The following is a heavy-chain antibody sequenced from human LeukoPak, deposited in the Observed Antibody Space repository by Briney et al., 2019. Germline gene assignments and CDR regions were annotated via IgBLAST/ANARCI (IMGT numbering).Heavy chain of an antibody. D-gene: IGHD4-17*01. CDR3: ARDPPFYGDYEDY. V-gene: IGHV3-48*02. Sequence: GGSLRLSCAASGFXFSSYSMNWVRQAPGKGREWVSYISSSSSTIYYADSVKGRFTISRDNAKNSLYLQMNSLRDEDTAVYYCARDPPFYGDYEDYWGQGTLVTVSS. J-gene: IGHJ4*02. CDR2: ISSSSSTI. CDR1: GFXFSSYS.